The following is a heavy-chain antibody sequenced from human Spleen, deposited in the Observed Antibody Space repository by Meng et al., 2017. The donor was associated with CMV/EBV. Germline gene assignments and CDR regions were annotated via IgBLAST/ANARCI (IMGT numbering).Heavy chain of an antibody. CDR1: GFTFGDYV. D-gene: IGHD3-10*01. Sequence: GESLKISCTASGFTFGDYVMSWVRQAPGKGLEWIGFIRRTADGGPTKYAASVEGRITISRDDSKSIAYLQMNSLKTEDTAVYYCTRSQGWFGDRGFDIWGQGTMVTVSS. CDR3: TRSQGWFGDRGFDI. J-gene: IGHJ3*02. V-gene: IGHV3-49*04. CDR2: IRRTADGGPT.